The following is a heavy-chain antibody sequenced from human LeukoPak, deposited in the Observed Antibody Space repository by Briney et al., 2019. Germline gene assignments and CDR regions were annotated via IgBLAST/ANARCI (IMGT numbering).Heavy chain of an antibody. CDR2: ISSNGDST. Sequence: GGSLRLSCSASGFTFSGYAMHWVRQAPGKGLEYVSAISSNGDSTYYADSLKGRFTISRSNSKNTLYLQMSSLRAEDTAVYYCVKDTGTGYRYGEFDYWGQGTLVTVSS. D-gene: IGHD5-18*01. V-gene: IGHV3-64D*09. CDR1: GFTFSGYA. J-gene: IGHJ4*02. CDR3: VKDTGTGYRYGEFDY.